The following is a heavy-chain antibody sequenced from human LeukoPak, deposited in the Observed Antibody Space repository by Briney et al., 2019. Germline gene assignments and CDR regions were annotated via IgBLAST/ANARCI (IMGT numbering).Heavy chain of an antibody. CDR2: ISSIGST. Sequence: SETLSLTCTASGGSISSHYWSWIRQPPGKGLEWIGYISSIGSTNYNPSLKSRVTISVDTSKNQFSLKLTSVTAADTAVYFCARDPTTVTKGLDIWGQGTMVTVSS. D-gene: IGHD4-17*01. V-gene: IGHV4-59*11. CDR3: ARDPTTVTKGLDI. CDR1: GGSISSHY. J-gene: IGHJ3*02.